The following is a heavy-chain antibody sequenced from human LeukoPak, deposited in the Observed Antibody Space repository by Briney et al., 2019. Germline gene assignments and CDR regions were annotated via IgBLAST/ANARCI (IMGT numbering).Heavy chain of an antibody. Sequence: PSETLSLTCAVYGGSFSGYYWSWIRQPPGKGLEWIGEINHSGSTNYNPSLKSRVTISVDTSKNQFSLKLSSVTAADTAVYYCARHEYDYVWGSYRYTWFDPWGQGTLVTVSS. CDR2: INHSGST. CDR1: GGSFSGYY. D-gene: IGHD3-16*02. V-gene: IGHV4-34*01. CDR3: ARHEYDYVWGSYRYTWFDP. J-gene: IGHJ5*02.